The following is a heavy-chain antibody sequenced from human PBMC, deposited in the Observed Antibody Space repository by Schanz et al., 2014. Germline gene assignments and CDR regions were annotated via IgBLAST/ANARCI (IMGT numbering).Heavy chain of an antibody. CDR2: INSNTGNP. CDR3: TTETKAMAGTFTI. V-gene: IGHV7-4-1*01. J-gene: IGHJ4*02. D-gene: IGHD6-19*01. CDR1: GYTFTTYA. Sequence: QVQLVQSGSELKKPGASVNISCKASGYTFTTYALNWVRQAPGQGLEWMGWINSNTGNPSYAQGFTGRFVFSMDTSVTSAYLQIRSPKVEDTAAYYCTTETKAMAGTFTIWGQGTLVTVSS.